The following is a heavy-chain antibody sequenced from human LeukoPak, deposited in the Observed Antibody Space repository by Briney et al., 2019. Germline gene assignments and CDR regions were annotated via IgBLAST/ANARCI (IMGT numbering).Heavy chain of an antibody. CDR3: ARVRMHGWFDP. J-gene: IGHJ5*02. CDR2: IYYSGST. CDR1: GGSISSYY. V-gene: IGHV4-59*01. Sequence: SETLSLTCTVSGGSISSYYWSWIRQPPGKGLEWIGYIYYSGSTNYNPPLKSRVTISVDTSKNQFSLKLSSVTAADTAVYYCARVRMHGWFDPWGQGTLVTVSS.